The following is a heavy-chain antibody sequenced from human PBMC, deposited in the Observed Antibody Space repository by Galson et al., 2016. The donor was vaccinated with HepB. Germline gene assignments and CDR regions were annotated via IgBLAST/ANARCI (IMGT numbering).Heavy chain of an antibody. J-gene: IGHJ5*01. CDR3: ALPNWITTIAVGWFDS. CDR2: IRSAGDIT. Sequence: SLRLSCAASGFAFDRRALSWVRQAPGKRLEWVSVIRSAGDITYYADSVKGRFTISRDNSKNTLYLQMDSLRAEDTAIYYCALPNWITTIAVGWFDSWGQGTLVTV. CDR1: GFAFDRRA. D-gene: IGHD3-22*01. V-gene: IGHV3-23*01.